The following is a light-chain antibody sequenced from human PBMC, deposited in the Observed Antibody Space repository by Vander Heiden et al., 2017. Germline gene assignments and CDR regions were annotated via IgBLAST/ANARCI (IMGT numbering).Light chain of an antibody. Sequence: IVLTQSPASLSVSLGDTATMTCRASHTLLYRSNNRNYLAWYQHKPGKAPKVLIYGASTRESGVPERFSGSGSGTDFTLTISSLQADDLAVYYCQQYYGEPFTFGHGTKVEIK. CDR1: HTLLYRSNNRNY. CDR2: GAS. J-gene: IGKJ1*01. CDR3: QQYYGEPFT. V-gene: IGKV4-1*01.